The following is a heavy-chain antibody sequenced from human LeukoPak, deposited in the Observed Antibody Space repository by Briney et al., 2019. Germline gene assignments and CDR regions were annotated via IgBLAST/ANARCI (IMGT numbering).Heavy chain of an antibody. V-gene: IGHV3-33*01. J-gene: IGHJ6*02. Sequence: GGSLRLSCAASGFTSSSYGMHWVRQAPGKGLEWVAVIWYDGSNKYYADSVKGRFTISRDNSKNTLYLRMNSLRAEDTAVYYCARVLLPLYGMDVWGQGTTVTVSS. CDR3: ARVLLPLYGMDV. CDR2: IWYDGSNK. D-gene: IGHD3-22*01. CDR1: GFTSSSYG.